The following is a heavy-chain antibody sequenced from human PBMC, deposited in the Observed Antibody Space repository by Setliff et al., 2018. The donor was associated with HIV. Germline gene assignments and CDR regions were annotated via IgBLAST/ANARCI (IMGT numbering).Heavy chain of an antibody. CDR1: GYNFRSYW. CDR3: AKADDGAAAGPAP. Sequence: PGESLKISCQGSGYNFRSYWIAWVRQMPGKGLEYLGIIYPPDSDTRYSPSFQGQVTISVDNSKNTVYLQMNSLRLEDTALYYCAKADDGAAAGPAPWGQGTLVTVSS. D-gene: IGHD6-13*01. J-gene: IGHJ5*02. V-gene: IGHV5-51*01. CDR2: IYPPDSDT.